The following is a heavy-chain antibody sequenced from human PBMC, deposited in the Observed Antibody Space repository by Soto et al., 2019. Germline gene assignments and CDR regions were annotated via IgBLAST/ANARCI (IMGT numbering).Heavy chain of an antibody. Sequence: SVKVSCKASGGTFSSYAISWVRQAPGQGLEWMGGIIPIFGTANYAQKFQGRVTITADESTSTAYMELSSLRSEDTAVYYCARAKIVVDGLYNWFDPWGQGTVVTGSS. CDR1: GGTFSSYA. D-gene: IGHD2-2*01. V-gene: IGHV1-69*13. J-gene: IGHJ5*02. CDR2: IIPIFGTA. CDR3: ARAKIVVDGLYNWFDP.